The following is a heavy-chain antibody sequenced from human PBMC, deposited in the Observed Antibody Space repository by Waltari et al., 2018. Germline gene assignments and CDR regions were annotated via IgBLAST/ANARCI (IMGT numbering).Heavy chain of an antibody. D-gene: IGHD3-22*01. CDR1: GGSFSGYY. V-gene: IGHV4-34*01. CDR2: INHSGST. CDR3: ARDPLRDYYDSSGYPPG. J-gene: IGHJ4*02. Sequence: QVQLQQWGAGLLKPSETLSLTCAVYGGSFSGYYWSWIRKPPGKGLEWIGEINHSGSTNYNPSLKSRVTISVDTSKNQFSLKLSSVTAADTAVYYCARDPLRDYYDSSGYPPGWGQGTLVTVSS.